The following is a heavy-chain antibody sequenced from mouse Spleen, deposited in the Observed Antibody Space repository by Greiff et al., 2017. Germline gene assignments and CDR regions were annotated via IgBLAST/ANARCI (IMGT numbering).Heavy chain of an antibody. CDR3: ARQTPFDGYYAMDY. CDR1: GFSLTSYG. Sequence: VKVVESGPGLVAPSQSLSITCTVSGFSLTSYGVHWVRQPPGKGLEWLVVIWSDGSTTYNSALKSRLSISKDNSKSQVFLKMNSLQTDDTAMYYCARQTPFDGYYAMDYWGQGTSVTVSS. V-gene: IGHV2-6-1*01. CDR2: IWSDGST. D-gene: IGHD2-3*01. J-gene: IGHJ4*01.